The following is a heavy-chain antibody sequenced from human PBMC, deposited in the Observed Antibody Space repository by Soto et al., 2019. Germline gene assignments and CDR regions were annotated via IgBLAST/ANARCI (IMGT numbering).Heavy chain of an antibody. J-gene: IGHJ4*02. CDR1: GFSLSTSGVG. CDR2: IYWDDDK. CDR3: AHSCPMVRGVIHNPFDY. V-gene: IGHV2-5*02. Sequence: SGPTLVNPTQTLTLTFTFSGFSLSTSGVGVGWIRQPPGKALEWLALIYWDDDKRYSPSLKSRLTITKDTSKNQVVLTMTNMDPVDTATYYCAHSCPMVRGVIHNPFDYWGQGTLVTVSS. D-gene: IGHD3-10*01.